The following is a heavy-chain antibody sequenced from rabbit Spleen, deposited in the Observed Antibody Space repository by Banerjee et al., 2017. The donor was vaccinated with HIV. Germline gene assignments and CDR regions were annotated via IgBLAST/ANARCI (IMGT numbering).Heavy chain of an antibody. D-gene: IGHD4-1*01. CDR3: ARAIVPWLGLTRLDL. CDR2: INTATGKG. Sequence: QEQLTETGGGLVQPGGSLTLSCKASGFSFGDRDVMCWVRQAPGKGLEWIACINTATGKGVYASWAKGRFTISKTSSTTVTLQMTSLTVADTATYFCARAIVPWLGLTRLDLWGPGTLVTVS. CDR1: GFSFGDRDV. J-gene: IGHJ6*01. V-gene: IGHV1S45*01.